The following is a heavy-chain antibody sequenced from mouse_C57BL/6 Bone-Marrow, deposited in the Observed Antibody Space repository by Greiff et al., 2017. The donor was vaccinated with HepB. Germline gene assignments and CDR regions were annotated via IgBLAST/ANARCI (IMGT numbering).Heavy chain of an antibody. Sequence: VHVKQSGPELVKPGASVKISCKASGYSFTDYNMNWVKQSNGKSLEWIGVINPNYGTTSYNQKFKGKATLTVDQSSSTAYMQLNSLTSEDSAVYYCARDGRWFITPFAYWGQGTLVTVSA. CDR1: GYSFTDYN. CDR2: INPNYGTT. J-gene: IGHJ3*01. V-gene: IGHV1-39*01. CDR3: ARDGRWFITPFAY. D-gene: IGHD1-1*01.